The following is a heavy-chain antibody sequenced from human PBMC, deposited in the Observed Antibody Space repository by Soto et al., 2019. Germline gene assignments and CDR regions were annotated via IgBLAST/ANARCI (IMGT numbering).Heavy chain of an antibody. Sequence: QVQLVESGGGVVQPGRSLRLSCAASGFTFSSYAMHWVRQAPGKGLEWVAVISYDGSNKYYADSVKGRFTISRDNSKNTRYLQMNSLRAEDTAVYYCAREDSSGYYGYWGQGTLVTVSS. CDR1: GFTFSSYA. D-gene: IGHD3-22*01. J-gene: IGHJ4*02. CDR3: AREDSSGYYGY. CDR2: ISYDGSNK. V-gene: IGHV3-30-3*01.